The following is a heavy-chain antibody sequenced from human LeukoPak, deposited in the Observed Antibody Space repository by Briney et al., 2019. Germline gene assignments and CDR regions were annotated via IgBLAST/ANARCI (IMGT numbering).Heavy chain of an antibody. CDR1: GFSFSSYW. CDR3: ARGGGLDV. CDR2: INHNGNVN. Sequence: GGSLRLSCAASGFSFSSYWMNWVRRAPGKGLEWVASINHNGNVNYYVDSVKGRFTISRDNAKNSLYLQMSNLRAEDTAVYFCARGGGLDVWGQGATVTVSS. J-gene: IGHJ6*02. D-gene: IGHD3-16*01. V-gene: IGHV3-7*03.